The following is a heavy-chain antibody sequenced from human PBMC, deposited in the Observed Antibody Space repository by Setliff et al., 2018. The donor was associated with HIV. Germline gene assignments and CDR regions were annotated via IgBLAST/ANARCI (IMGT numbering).Heavy chain of an antibody. CDR3: ARDGDY. V-gene: IGHV3-7*05. Sequence: GGSLRLSCAASGFTFRSYWMSWVRQAPGKGLEWVANINQDGIDKYYVDSVNGRFTISRDNAKNSVYLQMDSLRAEDTAVYYCARDGDYWGQGTLVTVSS. CDR1: GFTFRSYW. J-gene: IGHJ4*02. CDR2: INQDGIDK.